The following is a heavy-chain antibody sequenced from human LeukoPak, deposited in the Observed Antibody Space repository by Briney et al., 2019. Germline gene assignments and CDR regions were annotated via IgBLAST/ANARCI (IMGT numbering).Heavy chain of an antibody. Sequence: ASVKVSCKASGYTFTSYGISWVRQAPGQGLEWMGWISAYNGNTSYAQKLQGRVTMTTDTSTSTAYMELRSLRSDDTAVYYCARDLRAFVATKGFDYWGQGTLVTVSS. CDR2: ISAYNGNT. CDR3: ARDLRAFVATKGFDY. D-gene: IGHD5-12*01. V-gene: IGHV1-18*01. J-gene: IGHJ4*02. CDR1: GYTFTSYG.